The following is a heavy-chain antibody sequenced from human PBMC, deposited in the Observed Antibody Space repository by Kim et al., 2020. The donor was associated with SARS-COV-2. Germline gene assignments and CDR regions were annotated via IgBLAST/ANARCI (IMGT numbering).Heavy chain of an antibody. CDR2: INHSGST. D-gene: IGHD2-8*01. CDR3: AWGMVYADRLRSFDP. V-gene: IGHV4-34*01. Sequence: SETLSLTCAVYGGSFSGYYWSWIRQPPGKGLEWIGEINHSGSTNYNPSLKSRVTISVDTSKNQFSLKLSSVTAADTAVYYCAWGMVYADRLRSFDPWGQGTLVTVSS. CDR1: GGSFSGYY. J-gene: IGHJ5*02.